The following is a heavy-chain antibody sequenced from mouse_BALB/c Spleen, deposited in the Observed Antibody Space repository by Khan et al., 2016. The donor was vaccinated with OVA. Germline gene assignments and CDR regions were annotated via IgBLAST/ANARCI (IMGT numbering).Heavy chain of an antibody. CDR1: GFSLTGYG. D-gene: IGHD2-9*01. CDR2: IWGDGST. V-gene: IGHV2-6-7*01. J-gene: IGHJ4*01. Sequence: QMQLEESGPGLVAPSQSLSITCTVSGFSLTGYGVNWVRQPPGKGLEWLGMIWGDGSTDYNSAPKSRLNLSKDNSKSQVFLKMNSLQTDDTARYYCARAYYGNDREAMDYWGQGTSGTVSS. CDR3: ARAYYGNDREAMDY.